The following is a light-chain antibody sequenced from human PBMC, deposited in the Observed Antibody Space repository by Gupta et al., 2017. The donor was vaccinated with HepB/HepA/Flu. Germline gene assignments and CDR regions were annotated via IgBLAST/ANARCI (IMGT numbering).Light chain of an antibody. CDR2: AAS. CDR1: QGISSY. CDR3: QQYDDKPRT. V-gene: IGKV1-8*01. J-gene: IGKJ1*01. Sequence: AIRMTPSPSSLSASTGDRVSITCRASQGISSYLAWYQRKPGKAPKLIIHAASTLQSGVPSRFSGSGSGTEFTLTIRRLQSEDFATYYCQQYDDKPRTFGQGTKVEIE.